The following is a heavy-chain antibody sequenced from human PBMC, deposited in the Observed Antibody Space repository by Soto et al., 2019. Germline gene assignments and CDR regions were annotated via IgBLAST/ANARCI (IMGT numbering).Heavy chain of an antibody. CDR2: IYPGDSDT. CDR3: ARRGYCSSTSCYNGAGGMDV. J-gene: IGHJ6*02. D-gene: IGHD2-2*02. V-gene: IGHV5-51*01. Sequence: PGESLKISCKGSGYSFTSYWIGWVRQMPGKGLEWMGIIYPGDSDTRYSPSFQGQVTISADKSISTAYLQWSSLKASGTAMYYCARRGYCSSTSCYNGAGGMDVWGQGTTVTVSS. CDR1: GYSFTSYW.